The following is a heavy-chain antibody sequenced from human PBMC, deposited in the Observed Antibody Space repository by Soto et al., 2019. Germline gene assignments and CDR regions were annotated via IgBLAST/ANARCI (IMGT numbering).Heavy chain of an antibody. CDR3: ASARYCFDSGGYVPPLFEY. D-gene: IGHD3-22*01. CDR1: GNRFTTYW. Sequence: GESLKISCEGSGNRFTTYWIGWVRQMPGKGLEWMGIIYPGDSDPTYSPSFQGQVTITADKSSSTAYLQWNSLKASDTAMYYCASARYCFDSGGYVPPLFEYWGQGTQVTVSS. CDR2: IYPGDSDP. V-gene: IGHV5-51*01. J-gene: IGHJ4*02.